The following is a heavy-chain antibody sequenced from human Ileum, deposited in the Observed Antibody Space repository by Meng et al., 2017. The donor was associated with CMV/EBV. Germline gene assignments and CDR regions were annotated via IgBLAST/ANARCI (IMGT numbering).Heavy chain of an antibody. D-gene: IGHD3-3*01. J-gene: IGHJ4*02. CDR2: ISGSGGST. CDR3: AKESIFGVVIDY. Sequence: CAASGFTFSSYAMGWVRQAPGKGLEWVSAISGSGGSTYYADSVKGRFTISRDNSKNTLYLQMNSLRAEDTAVYYCAKESIFGVVIDYWGQGTLVTVSS. CDR1: GFTFSSYA. V-gene: IGHV3-23*01.